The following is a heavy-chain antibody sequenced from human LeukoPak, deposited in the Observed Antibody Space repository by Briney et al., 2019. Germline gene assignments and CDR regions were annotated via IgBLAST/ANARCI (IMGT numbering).Heavy chain of an antibody. V-gene: IGHV4-34*01. CDR3: ARGRPRRNYYGSSGYPLWDY. J-gene: IGHJ4*02. D-gene: IGHD3-22*01. CDR1: GGSFSGYY. Sequence: SETLSLTCAVYGGSFSGYYWSWIRQPPGKGLEWIGEINHSGSTNYNPSLKSRVTISVDTSKNQFSLKLSSVTAADTAVYYCARGRPRRNYYGSSGYPLWDYWGQGTLVTVSS. CDR2: INHSGST.